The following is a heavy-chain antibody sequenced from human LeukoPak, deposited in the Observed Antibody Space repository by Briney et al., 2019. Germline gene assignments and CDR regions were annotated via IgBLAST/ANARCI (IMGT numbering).Heavy chain of an antibody. J-gene: IGHJ1*01. CDR3: ARAPSEIGGYYPEYFRH. Sequence: GGSLRLSCAASGFTFSSYWMHWVRQAPGKGLVWVSRIKSDGATNYADSVKGRFTISRDNAKNTLSLQMNSLRAEDTGVYYCARAPSEIGGYYPEYFRHWGQGTLVTVSS. D-gene: IGHD3-22*01. CDR1: GFTFSSYW. CDR2: IKSDGAT. V-gene: IGHV3-74*01.